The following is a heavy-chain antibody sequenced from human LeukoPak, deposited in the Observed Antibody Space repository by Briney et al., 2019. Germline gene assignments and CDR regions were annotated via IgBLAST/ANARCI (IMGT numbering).Heavy chain of an antibody. CDR2: IIPIFGTA. CDR1: GGTFSSYA. J-gene: IGHJ3*02. D-gene: IGHD1-26*01. Sequence: SVKVSCKASGGTFSSYAISWVRQAPGQGLEWMGGIIPIFGTANYSQKFQGRVTITADKSTSTAYMELSSLRSEDTAVYYCATSSGSYLTRNDAFDIWGQGTMVTVSS. CDR3: ATSSGSYLTRNDAFDI. V-gene: IGHV1-69*06.